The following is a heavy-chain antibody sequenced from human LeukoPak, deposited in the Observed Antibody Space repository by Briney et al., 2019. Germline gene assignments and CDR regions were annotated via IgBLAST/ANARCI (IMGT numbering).Heavy chain of an antibody. D-gene: IGHD2-2*02. CDR1: GFTFSSYS. Sequence: GSLRLSCAASGFTFSSYSMNWVRQAPGKGLEWVSYISSSSSTIYYADSVKGRFTISRDNAKNSLYLQMNSLRAEDTAVYYCARDRDIVVVPAAIPYYFDYWGQGTLVTVSS. CDR3: ARDRDIVVVPAAIPYYFDY. J-gene: IGHJ4*02. CDR2: ISSSSSTI. V-gene: IGHV3-48*01.